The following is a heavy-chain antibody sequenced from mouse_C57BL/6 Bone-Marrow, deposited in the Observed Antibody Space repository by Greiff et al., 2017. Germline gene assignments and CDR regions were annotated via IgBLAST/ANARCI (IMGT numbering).Heavy chain of an antibody. Sequence: VQLKQSGPELVKPGASVKIPCKASGYTFTDYNMDWVKQSPGKSLEWIGDINPNNGGTIYNQKFKGKATLTVDKSSSTAYMELRSLTSEDTAVYYCARRVYYYGSSYEDYAMDYWGQGTSVTVSS. D-gene: IGHD1-1*01. CDR3: ARRVYYYGSSYEDYAMDY. CDR1: GYTFTDYN. CDR2: INPNNGGT. J-gene: IGHJ4*01. V-gene: IGHV1-18*01.